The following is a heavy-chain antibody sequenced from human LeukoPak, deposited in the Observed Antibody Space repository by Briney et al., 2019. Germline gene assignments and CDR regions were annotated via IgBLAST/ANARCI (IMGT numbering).Heavy chain of an antibody. CDR3: ARGQLWFGEPYFDY. CDR2: IYTSGNT. J-gene: IGHJ4*02. Sequence: PSQTLSLTCTVSGGSISSGSYYWNWIRQPAGTGLEWIGRIYTSGNTNSNPSLKSRVTISVDTSKNQFSLKLSSVTAADTAVYYCARGQLWFGEPYFDYWGQGTLVTVSS. V-gene: IGHV4-61*02. D-gene: IGHD3-10*01. CDR1: GGSISSGSYY.